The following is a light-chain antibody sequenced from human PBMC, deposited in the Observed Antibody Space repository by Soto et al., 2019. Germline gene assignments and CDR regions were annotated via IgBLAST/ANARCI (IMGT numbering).Light chain of an antibody. CDR3: QHYNSYSEA. J-gene: IGKJ1*01. CDR1: QSVSCY. Sequence: EIAMRQPPGTDSVFPGEKVTLSCRASQSVSCYLDWFHQKPGQAPRLVLLRIFTRAIGVPARFSGSGSETEFTLTISSLQPDDFATYYCQHYNSYSEAFGQGTKVDI. V-gene: IGKV3-15*01. CDR2: RIF.